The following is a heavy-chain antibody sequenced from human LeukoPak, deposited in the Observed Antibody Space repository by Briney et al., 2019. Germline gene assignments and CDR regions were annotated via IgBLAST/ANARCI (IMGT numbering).Heavy chain of an antibody. CDR1: GSTLSSYA. V-gene: IGHV3-30-3*01. J-gene: IGHJ4*02. CDR2: ISYDGSIK. CDR3: ARVSELLPFDY. Sequence: PGGSLRPACPASGSTLSSYAMHWVRQPPGKGLEWVAVISYDGSIKYYADSVKGRFTISRDNSKNTLYLQMNSLRAEDTAVYYCARVSELLPFDYWGQGTLVTVSS. D-gene: IGHD1-26*01.